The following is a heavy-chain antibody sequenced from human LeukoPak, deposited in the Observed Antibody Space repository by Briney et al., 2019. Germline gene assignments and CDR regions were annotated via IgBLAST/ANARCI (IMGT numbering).Heavy chain of an antibody. CDR2: INPNSGDT. CDR3: ASKGDGSCSSLHCQGAFDF. Sequence: ASVKVSCKPSGYTFTAYYIHFVRQAPGQGLEWMGWINPNSGDTKYAQNFQDRVTMTWDTSASTAYMELSSLTSDDTAVYYCASKGDGSCSSLHCQGAFDFWGQGSMVTVSS. V-gene: IGHV1-2*02. D-gene: IGHD2-2*01. J-gene: IGHJ3*01. CDR1: GYTFTAYY.